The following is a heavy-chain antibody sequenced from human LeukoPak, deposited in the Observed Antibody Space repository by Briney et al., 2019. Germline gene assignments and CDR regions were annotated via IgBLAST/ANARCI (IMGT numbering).Heavy chain of an antibody. CDR3: ARTYYDFWSGYSNHWYFDL. CDR1: GGSISSSSYY. Sequence: SETLSLTCTVSGGSISSSSYYWGWIRQPPGKGLEWIGCIYYSGSTYYNPSLKSRVTISVDTSKNQFSLKLSSVTAADTAVYYCARTYYDFWSGYSNHWYFDLWGRGTLVTVSS. V-gene: IGHV4-39*07. CDR2: IYYSGST. D-gene: IGHD3-3*01. J-gene: IGHJ2*01.